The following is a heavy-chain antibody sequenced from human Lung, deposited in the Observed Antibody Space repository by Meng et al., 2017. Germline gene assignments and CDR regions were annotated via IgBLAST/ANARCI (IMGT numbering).Heavy chain of an antibody. CDR3: ATGAAAADH. D-gene: IGHD6-13*01. V-gene: IGHV3-15*01. CDR1: GFSFTDAW. Sequence: VWRLGSWGCLGKPGGSLRLSCVASGFSFTDAWMSWVRQAPGKGLEWVGRIKSNSDGGTTDYAAPVKGRFTISRDDSKNTLYLQMNSLITEDTAVYFCATGAAAADHWGQGTLVTVSS. J-gene: IGHJ4*02. CDR2: IKSNSDGGTT.